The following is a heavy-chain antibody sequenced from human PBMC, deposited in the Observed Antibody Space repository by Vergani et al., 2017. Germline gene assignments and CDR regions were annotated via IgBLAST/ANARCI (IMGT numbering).Heavy chain of an antibody. CDR2: ISSNGGST. CDR3: ARSNITGYSSGWYYFDY. Sequence: EVQLVESGGGLVQPGGSLSLSCAASGFTFSSYAMHWVRQAPGKGLEYVSAISSNGGSTYYADSVKGRFTISRDNSKNTLYLQMGSLRAEDMAVYYCARSNITGYSSGWYYFDYWGQGTLVTVSS. J-gene: IGHJ4*02. D-gene: IGHD6-19*01. CDR1: GFTFSSYA. V-gene: IGHV3-64*07.